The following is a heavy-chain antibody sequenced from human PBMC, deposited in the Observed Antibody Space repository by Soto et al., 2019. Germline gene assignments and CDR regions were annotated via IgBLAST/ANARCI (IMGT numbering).Heavy chain of an antibody. V-gene: IGHV4-39*02. D-gene: IGHD2-21*02. CDR3: ARDLWGYCGTDCYPLDV. CDR2: IYYSGNT. J-gene: IGHJ6*02. Sequence: PSETLSLTCTVSSASISSTDYTWGWIRQPPGKGLEWIGSIYYSGNTYYNPSLNSRVTVFVDTSKNQFSLKVTSVTAADTAVYYCARDLWGYCGTDCYPLDVWGQGTTVTVSS. CDR1: SASISSTDYT.